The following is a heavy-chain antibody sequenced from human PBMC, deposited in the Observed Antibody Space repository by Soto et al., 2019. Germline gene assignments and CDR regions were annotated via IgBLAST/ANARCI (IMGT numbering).Heavy chain of an antibody. Sequence: SVKVSCKVSGGTFNNYAISWVRQAPGQGLKRMGGIMPIFRRADYAQEFQGRATITADKSTTTFYMELSSLRSGDTAIYYCARAEVGATTRIDSWGQGTLVTVSS. CDR2: IMPIFRRA. J-gene: IGHJ4*02. D-gene: IGHD1-26*01. V-gene: IGHV1-69*06. CDR3: ARAEVGATTRIDS. CDR1: GGTFNNYA.